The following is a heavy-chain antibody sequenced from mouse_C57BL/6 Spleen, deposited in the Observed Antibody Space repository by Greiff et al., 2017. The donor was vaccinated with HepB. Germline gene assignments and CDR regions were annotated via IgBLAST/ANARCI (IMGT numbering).Heavy chain of an antibody. CDR3: ARRRGSRDAMDY. Sequence: VKLMESGAELVKPGASVKISCKASGYAFSSYWMNWVKQRPGKGLEWIGQIYPGDGDTNYNGKFKGKATLTADKSSSTAYMQLSSLTSEDSAVYFCARRRGSRDAMDYWGQGTSVTVSS. CDR2: IYPGDGDT. J-gene: IGHJ4*01. D-gene: IGHD1-1*01. CDR1: GYAFSSYW. V-gene: IGHV1-80*01.